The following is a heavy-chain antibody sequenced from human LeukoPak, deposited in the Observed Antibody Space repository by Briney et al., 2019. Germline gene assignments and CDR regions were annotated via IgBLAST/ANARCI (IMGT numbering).Heavy chain of an antibody. J-gene: IGHJ4*02. CDR1: GFTFSSYS. V-gene: IGHV3-48*01. CDR2: ISSSSSTI. CDR3: ARGGSSWPLPFDY. Sequence: GGSLRLSCAASGFTFSSYSMNWVRQAPGKGLEWVSYISSSSSTIYYADSVKGRFTISRDNAKNSLYLQMNSLRAEDAAVYYCARGGSSWPLPFDYWGQGTLVTVSS. D-gene: IGHD6-13*01.